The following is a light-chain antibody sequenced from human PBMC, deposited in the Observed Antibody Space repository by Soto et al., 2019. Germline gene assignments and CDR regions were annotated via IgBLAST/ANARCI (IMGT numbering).Light chain of an antibody. J-gene: IGLJ1*01. V-gene: IGLV2-14*03. CDR2: DVA. CDR3: VSHTSSTTYV. Sequence: QSALTQPASGSDSPGQSMTISCTGTSSDIGGSNFVSWYQQHPGKHPNLIIYDVANRPSGVSNRFSGSKSGSTASLIISRLQTEDEADYYCVSHTSSTTYVFGTGTKVTVL. CDR1: SSDIGGSNF.